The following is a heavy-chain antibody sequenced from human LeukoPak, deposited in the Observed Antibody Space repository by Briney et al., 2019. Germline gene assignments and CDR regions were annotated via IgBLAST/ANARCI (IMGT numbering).Heavy chain of an antibody. J-gene: IGHJ4*02. CDR2: FDPEDGET. D-gene: IGHD2-2*01. Sequence: GASVTVSCTVSGYTLTELSMHWVRQAPGKGLEWMGGFDPEDGETIYAQKFQGRVTMTEDTSTDTAYMELSSLRSEDTAVYYCATGPHIVVVPAAPFDYWGQGTLVTVSS. V-gene: IGHV1-24*01. CDR1: GYTLTELS. CDR3: ATGPHIVVVPAAPFDY.